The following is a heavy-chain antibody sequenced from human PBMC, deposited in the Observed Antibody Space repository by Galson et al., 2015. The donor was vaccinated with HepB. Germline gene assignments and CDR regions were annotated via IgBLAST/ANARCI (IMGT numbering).Heavy chain of an antibody. CDR2: IIPISSTP. J-gene: IGHJ4*02. CDR1: GGTFSSFG. CDR3: AGNYYDSSGYYFAFDY. Sequence: SVKVSCKASGGTFSSFGFSWVQQAPGQGLEWMGGIIPISSTPNYAQKFLGRVTITADESTSTAYMELSSLRSEDAAVYYCAGNYYDSSGYYFAFDYWGQGTLVTVSS. D-gene: IGHD3-22*01. V-gene: IGHV1-69*13.